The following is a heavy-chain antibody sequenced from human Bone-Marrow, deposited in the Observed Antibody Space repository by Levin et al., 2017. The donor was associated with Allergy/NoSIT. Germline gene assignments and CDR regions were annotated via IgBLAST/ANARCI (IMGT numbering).Heavy chain of an antibody. J-gene: IGHJ4*02. CDR1: GYTFTSFS. D-gene: IGHD5-24*01. CDR2: ITAGNGNT. CDR3: ARDRWQLGIYDY. V-gene: IGHV1-3*01. Sequence: ASVKVSCKASGYTFTSFSMHWLRQAPGQRLEWMGWITAGNGNTRYSQKFQGRVTISRDTSATTAYMELRSLISEDTAVYYCARDRWQLGIYDYWGQGALVTVSS.